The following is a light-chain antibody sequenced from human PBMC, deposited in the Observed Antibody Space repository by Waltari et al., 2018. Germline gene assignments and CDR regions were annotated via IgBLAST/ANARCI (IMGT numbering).Light chain of an antibody. CDR3: QSYDKILSAWV. Sequence: QSVLTQPPSVSAAPGQRVTVPCNGRTSNTGPDYAVPWYQQVPRRAPKLVIYVNTYRHSGVPDRFSATKSGSSASLAITVLHAEDEADYYCQSYDKILSAWVFGGGTKLTVL. V-gene: IGLV1-40*01. J-gene: IGLJ3*02. CDR1: TSNTGPDYA. CDR2: VNT.